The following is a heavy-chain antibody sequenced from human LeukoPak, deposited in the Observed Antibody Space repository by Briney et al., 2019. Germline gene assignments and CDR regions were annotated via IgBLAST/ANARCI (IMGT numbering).Heavy chain of an antibody. J-gene: IGHJ4*02. CDR2: IDSSSSTI. CDR3: AKAGNGYNYDAFDY. V-gene: IGHV3-48*01. CDR1: GFTFSSYS. D-gene: IGHD5-12*01. Sequence: GGSLRLSCAASGFTFSSYSMNWVRQAPGKGLEWVSYIDSSSSTIYYADSVKGRFTISRDNAKNSLYLQMNSLRAEDTAVYYCAKAGNGYNYDAFDYWGQGTLVTVSS.